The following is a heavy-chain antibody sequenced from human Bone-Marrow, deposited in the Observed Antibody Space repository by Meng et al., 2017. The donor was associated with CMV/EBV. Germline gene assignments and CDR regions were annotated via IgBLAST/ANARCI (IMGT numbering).Heavy chain of an antibody. V-gene: IGHV3-48*04. Sequence: GGSLRLSCAASGFTFSSYSMNWVRQAPGKGLEWVSYISSSSSTIYFADSVKGRFTISRDNAKNSLYLQMNSLRAEDTAVYYCARRYCSSTSCYEDYYYYYYGMDVWGQGTTVTVSS. CDR1: GFTFSSYS. D-gene: IGHD2-2*01. J-gene: IGHJ6*02. CDR3: ARRYCSSTSCYEDYYYYYYGMDV. CDR2: ISSSSSTI.